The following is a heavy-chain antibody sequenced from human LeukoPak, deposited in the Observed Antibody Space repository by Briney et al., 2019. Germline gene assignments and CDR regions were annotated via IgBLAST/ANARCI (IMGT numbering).Heavy chain of an antibody. CDR3: ARNRQYQLLSRYYGMDV. V-gene: IGHV3-30*04. J-gene: IGHJ6*04. CDR2: ISYDGSNK. Sequence: PGRSLRLSCAASGFTFSSYAMRWVRQAPGKGLEWVAVISYDGSNKYYADSVKGRFTISRDNSKNTLYLQMNSLRAEDTAVYYCARNRQYQLLSRYYGMDVWGKGTTVTVSS. CDR1: GFTFSSYA. D-gene: IGHD2-2*01.